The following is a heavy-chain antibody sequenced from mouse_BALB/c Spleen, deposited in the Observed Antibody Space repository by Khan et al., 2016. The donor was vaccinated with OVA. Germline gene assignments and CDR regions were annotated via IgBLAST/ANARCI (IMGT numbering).Heavy chain of an antibody. CDR2: ISGDSNNT. D-gene: IGHD1-1*01. V-gene: IGHV5-17*02. J-gene: IGHJ2*01. Sequence: EVQLLESGADLVQPGGSRKLSCAASGFTFTSYGMHWVRQAPEKGLEWVAYISGDSNNTYYADTVKGRFTISRDKPRNTLFLQMNSLMSEDTAMYCCATSYFYGYYFDYWGQGTTLTVSA. CDR1: GFTFTSYG. CDR3: ATSYFYGYYFDY.